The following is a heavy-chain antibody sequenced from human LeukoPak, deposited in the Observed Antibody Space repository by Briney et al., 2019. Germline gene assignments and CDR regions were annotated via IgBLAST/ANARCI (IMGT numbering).Heavy chain of an antibody. CDR3: AKDSHDSSGYYPDY. CDR2: NRYDGSNK. J-gene: IGHJ4*02. Sequence: GGSLRLSCAASAFTFSSYGMHWVRQAPGKGLEWVAFNRYDGSNKYYADSVEGRFTISRDNSKNTLYLQMNSLRAEDTAVYYCAKDSHDSSGYYPDYWGQGTLVTVSS. D-gene: IGHD3-22*01. V-gene: IGHV3-30*02. CDR1: AFTFSSYG.